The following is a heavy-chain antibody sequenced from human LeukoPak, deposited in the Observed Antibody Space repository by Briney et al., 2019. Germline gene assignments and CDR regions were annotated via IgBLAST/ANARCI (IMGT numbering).Heavy chain of an antibody. CDR1: GFTVSAYA. J-gene: IGHJ4*02. CDR2: IYDDNT. Sequence: GGSLRLSCAASGFTVSAYAMAWVRQAPGKGLEWVSTIYDDNTYYADSVKGRFPISTDNSKNALYLQMNSLRVEDTAVYFCAKDKIVGDGRWDFDYWGQGTLVTVSS. D-gene: IGHD3-10*01. CDR3: AKDKIVGDGRWDFDY. V-gene: IGHV3-23*01.